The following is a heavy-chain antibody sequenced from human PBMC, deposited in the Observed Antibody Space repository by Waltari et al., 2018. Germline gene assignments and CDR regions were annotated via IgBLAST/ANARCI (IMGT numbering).Heavy chain of an antibody. J-gene: IGHJ4*02. CDR1: GFTFSRYW. V-gene: IGHV3-7*01. CDR2: INYDGSQK. CDR3: AKSRGFEY. D-gene: IGHD2-2*01. Sequence: EVHLVESGGGLVKPGGSLSLSCGASGFTFSRYWMSWVRQTPGKGLEWVANINYDGSQKYYVDSVKGRFSISRDNAKNSVYLQMNSLRVEDTAVYYCAKSRGFEYWGQGTLITVSS.